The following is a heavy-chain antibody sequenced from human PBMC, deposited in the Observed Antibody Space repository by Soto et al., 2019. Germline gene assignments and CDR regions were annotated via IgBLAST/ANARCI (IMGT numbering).Heavy chain of an antibody. Sequence: EVQLVESGGGLVQPGGSLRLSCAASGFTFSSYWMHWVRQAPGKGLVWVSRINSDGSSTSYADSVKGRFTIPRDNDKNAVYLQMKTLRAEDRAVYYCVRTSLVVAAATRADYWGQGTLVTVSS. J-gene: IGHJ4*02. D-gene: IGHD2-15*01. CDR3: VRTSLVVAAATRADY. CDR2: INSDGSST. CDR1: GFTFSSYW. V-gene: IGHV3-74*01.